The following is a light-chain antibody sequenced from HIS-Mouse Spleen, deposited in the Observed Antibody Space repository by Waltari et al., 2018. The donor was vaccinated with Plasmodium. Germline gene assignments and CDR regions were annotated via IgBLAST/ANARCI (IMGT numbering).Light chain of an antibody. Sequence: EIVLTQSPGTLSLSPGERATLSCRASQSVSSSYLAWYQQQPGQAPRLLIYGASSRATGIPDRVSGSGSGTDFTLTISRLEPEEFAVYYCQQYGSSPYTFGQGTKLEIK. CDR3: QQYGSSPYT. CDR2: GAS. V-gene: IGKV3-20*01. CDR1: QSVSSSY. J-gene: IGKJ2*01.